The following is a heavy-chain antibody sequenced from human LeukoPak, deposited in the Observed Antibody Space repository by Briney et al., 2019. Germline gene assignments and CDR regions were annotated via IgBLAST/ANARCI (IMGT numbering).Heavy chain of an antibody. D-gene: IGHD3-10*01. J-gene: IGHJ4*02. CDR1: GFTFNSYW. CDR2: ISPSGTDT. Sequence: GGSLRLSCAASGFTFNSYWMSCVRQAPGKGLEWVSAISPSGTDTYYADSVKGRFTISRDNSKNTLYLQMSSLRAEDSAVYYCAKRGGYETMAAFDYWGQGTLVTVSS. CDR3: AKRGGYETMAAFDY. V-gene: IGHV3-23*01.